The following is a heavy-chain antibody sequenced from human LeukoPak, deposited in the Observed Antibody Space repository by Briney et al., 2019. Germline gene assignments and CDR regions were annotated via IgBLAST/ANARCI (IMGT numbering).Heavy chain of an antibody. CDR2: IYYSGST. J-gene: IGHJ4*02. D-gene: IGHD3-10*01. V-gene: IGHV4-59*08. Sequence: SETLSLTCTVSGGSISSCYWSWIRQPSGKGLEWIGYIYYSGSTNYNPSLKSRVTISVDTSKNQFSLKLSSVTAADTAVYYCARQRAGYGSGSSFDYWGQGTLVTVSS. CDR1: GGSISSCY. CDR3: ARQRAGYGSGSSFDY.